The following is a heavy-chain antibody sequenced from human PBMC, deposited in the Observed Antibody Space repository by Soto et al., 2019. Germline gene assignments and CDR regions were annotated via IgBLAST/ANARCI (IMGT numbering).Heavy chain of an antibody. D-gene: IGHD3-10*01. J-gene: IGHJ4*02. V-gene: IGHV2-5*02. CDR1: GFSLSTSGVG. Sequence: QITLKESGPTLVKPTQTLTLTCTFSGFSLSTSGVGVGWIRQPPGKALEWLALIYWDDDKRYSPSLKSRLTITKDTSTNQVVLTMTNMDPVDTATYYCAHRRYSGSGRHTWGDYFDYWGQGTLVTVSS. CDR2: IYWDDDK. CDR3: AHRRYSGSGRHTWGDYFDY.